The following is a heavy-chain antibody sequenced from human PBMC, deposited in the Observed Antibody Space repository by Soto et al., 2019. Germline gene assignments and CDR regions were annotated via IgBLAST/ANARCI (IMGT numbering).Heavy chain of an antibody. V-gene: IGHV1-18*01. D-gene: IGHD1-1*01. Sequence: SVKVSCKASGSTFTNYVIRRLRQGPGQGLEWMGWISAYDGNTNYAQKLQGRVTMTTDTSTSTAYMELRSLRSDDTAVYYCARDGTTMWEEFDYWGQGTLVTVSS. CDR2: ISAYDGNT. J-gene: IGHJ4*02. CDR3: ARDGTTMWEEFDY. CDR1: GSTFTNYV.